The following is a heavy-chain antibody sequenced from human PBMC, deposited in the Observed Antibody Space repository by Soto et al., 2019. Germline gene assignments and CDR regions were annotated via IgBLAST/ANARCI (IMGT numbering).Heavy chain of an antibody. CDR2: ISGSGGST. V-gene: IGHV3-23*01. J-gene: IGHJ4*02. CDR3: AYSSTPFDY. D-gene: IGHD6-13*01. Sequence: EVQLLESGGGLVQPGGYLRISCAASGVTFNSYAMSWVRQAPGKGLEWVSAISGSGGSTYYADSVKGRFTISRDNSKNTLYLQMNSLRAEDTAVYYCAYSSTPFDYWGQATLVTVSS. CDR1: GVTFNSYA.